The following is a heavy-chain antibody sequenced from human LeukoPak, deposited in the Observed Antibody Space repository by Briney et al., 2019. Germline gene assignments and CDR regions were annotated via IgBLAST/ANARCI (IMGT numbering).Heavy chain of an antibody. CDR2: IYNSGST. D-gene: IGHD6-6*01. CDR1: GGSISTYY. Sequence: PSETLSLTCTVSGGSISTYYWSWIWQPAGKGLEWIGRIYNSGSTNYNPSLKRRVIMSVDTSKNQFSLKLSSVTAADTAVYYCARDRSGSYSSSYWFDPWGQGTLVSVSS. V-gene: IGHV4-4*07. J-gene: IGHJ5*02. CDR3: ARDRSGSYSSSYWFDP.